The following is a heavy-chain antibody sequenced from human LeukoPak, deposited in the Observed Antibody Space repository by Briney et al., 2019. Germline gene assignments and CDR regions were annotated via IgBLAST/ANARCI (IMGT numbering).Heavy chain of an antibody. CDR3: ARDWGDGFDY. V-gene: IGHV4-59*01. Sequence: MTSETLSLTCTVSGVSISNYYWSWIRQPPGKGLEWVGYIYYSGSSNYNPSLKSRVTISVDTSKNQFSLRLSSVAAADTAVYYWARDWGDGFDYWGQGTLVTVSS. J-gene: IGHJ4*02. CDR2: IYYSGSS. D-gene: IGHD3-16*01. CDR1: GVSISNYY.